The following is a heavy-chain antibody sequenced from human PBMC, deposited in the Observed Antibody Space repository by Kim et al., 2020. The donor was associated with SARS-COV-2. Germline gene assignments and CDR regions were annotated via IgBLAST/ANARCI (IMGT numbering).Heavy chain of an antibody. Sequence: SETLSLTCAVYGGSFSGYYWSWIRQPPGKVLEWIGEINHSGSTNYNPSLKSRVTISVDTSKNQFSLKLSSVTAADTAVYYCARVVRLTWVAARRYYYYYMDVWGKGTTVTVSS. CDR3: ARVVRLTWVAARRYYYYYMDV. CDR2: INHSGST. D-gene: IGHD6-6*01. CDR1: GGSFSGYY. J-gene: IGHJ6*03. V-gene: IGHV4-34*01.